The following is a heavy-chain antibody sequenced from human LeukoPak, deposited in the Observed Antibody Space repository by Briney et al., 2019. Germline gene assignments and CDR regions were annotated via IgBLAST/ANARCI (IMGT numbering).Heavy chain of an antibody. V-gene: IGHV3-33*01. CDR3: ARSRLAADSSGYYDY. CDR2: IWYDGSNK. D-gene: IGHD3-22*01. Sequence: PWRSLRLSCAASGFTFSSYGMHWVRQAPGKGLEWGAVIWYDGSNKYYADSVKGRFTISRDNSKNTLYLQMNSLRAEDTAVYYCARSRLAADSSGYYDYWGQGTLVTVSS. CDR1: GFTFSSYG. J-gene: IGHJ4*02.